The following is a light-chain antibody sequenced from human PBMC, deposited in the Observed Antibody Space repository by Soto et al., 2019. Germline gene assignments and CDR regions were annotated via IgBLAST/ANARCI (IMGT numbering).Light chain of an antibody. Sequence: QSVLTQPPSASGTPGQRVTISCSGSSSNIGSNYVYWYQQLPGTAPKLLIYRNNKRPSGIPDRFSGSKSGTSATLGITGFQTGDEADYYCGSWDSSLSAYVFGTGTKV. V-gene: IGLV1-51*02. CDR1: SSNIGSNY. CDR2: RNN. CDR3: GSWDSSLSAYV. J-gene: IGLJ1*01.